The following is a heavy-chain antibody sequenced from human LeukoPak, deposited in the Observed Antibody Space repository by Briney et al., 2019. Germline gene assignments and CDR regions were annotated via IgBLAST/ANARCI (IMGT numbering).Heavy chain of an antibody. V-gene: IGHV3-23*01. Sequence: GGSLRLSCAASGFTLSSYAMSWVRQAPGKGLEWVSAISASGVSTYYADSVKGRFTISRDNSKNTLYLQMNSLRAEDTAVYYCARPIVGYGAFDIWGQGTMVTVSS. J-gene: IGHJ3*02. CDR3: ARPIVGYGAFDI. D-gene: IGHD1-26*01. CDR1: GFTLSSYA. CDR2: ISASGVST.